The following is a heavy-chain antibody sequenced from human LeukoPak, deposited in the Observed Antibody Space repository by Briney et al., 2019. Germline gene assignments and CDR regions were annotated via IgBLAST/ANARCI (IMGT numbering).Heavy chain of an antibody. CDR2: ISPSGGST. CDR1: GFTFSSYA. Sequence: GASLRLSCAASGFTFSSYAISWVRQAPGQGLEWVSAISPSGGSTYYADYVKGRFTITRDNSKNTLYLQVNSLRSEDTAVYYCAKLRRKDLMATVVTRGYWGQGTLVTVSS. V-gene: IGHV3-23*01. J-gene: IGHJ4*02. D-gene: IGHD4-23*01. CDR3: AKLRRKDLMATVVTRGY.